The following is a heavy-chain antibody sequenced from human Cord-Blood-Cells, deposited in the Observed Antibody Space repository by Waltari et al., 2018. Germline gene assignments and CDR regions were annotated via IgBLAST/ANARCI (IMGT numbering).Heavy chain of an antibody. CDR2: IKQDGSEK. Sequence: EVQLVESWGGLVQPGGSLRLSCAASAFTFSSYWMSWVRQAPGKGLEWVANIKQDGSEKYYVDSVKGRFTISRDNAKNSLYLQMNSLRAEDTAVYYCARVWVYYFDYWGQGTLVTVSS. CDR3: ARVWVYYFDY. CDR1: AFTFSSYW. D-gene: IGHD3-16*01. J-gene: IGHJ4*02. V-gene: IGHV3-7*01.